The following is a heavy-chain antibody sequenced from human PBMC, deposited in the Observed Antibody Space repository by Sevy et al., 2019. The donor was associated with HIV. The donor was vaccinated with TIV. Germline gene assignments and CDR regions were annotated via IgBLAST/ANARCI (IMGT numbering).Heavy chain of an antibody. CDR2: IKPDGSQG. Sequence: GGSLRLSCTASGFTFNGYWMSWVRQAPGKGLEWVANIKPDGSQGNYVDSVKGRFTISRDNDKNSVYLQMNSLRAEDTDVYYCARGGEPFGIVNSIDYWGQGTLVTVSS. J-gene: IGHJ4*02. CDR3: ARGGEPFGIVNSIDY. CDR1: GFTFNGYW. D-gene: IGHD3-16*01. V-gene: IGHV3-7*01.